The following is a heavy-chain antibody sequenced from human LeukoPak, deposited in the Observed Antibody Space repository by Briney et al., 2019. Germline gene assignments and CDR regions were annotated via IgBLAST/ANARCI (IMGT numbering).Heavy chain of an antibody. CDR3: ARLWDSSGWYNGSPPQY. Sequence: PSETLSLTCTVSGGSISSGSYYWSWIRQPAGKGLEWIGRIYTSGSTNYNPSLKSRVTISVDTSKNQFSLKLSSVTAADTAVYYCARLWDSSGWYNGSPPQYWGQGTLVTVSS. V-gene: IGHV4-61*02. J-gene: IGHJ4*02. D-gene: IGHD6-19*01. CDR1: GGSISSGSYY. CDR2: IYTSGST.